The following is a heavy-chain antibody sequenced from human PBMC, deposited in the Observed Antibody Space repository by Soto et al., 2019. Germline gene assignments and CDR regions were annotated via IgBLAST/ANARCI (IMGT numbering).Heavy chain of an antibody. V-gene: IGHV1-18*01. CDR1: GYTFTRYG. D-gene: IGHD2-15*01. CDR2: ISAYNGNT. Sequence: ASVKVSCKASGYTFTRYGISWVRQAPGQGLEWMGWISAYNGNTNYAQKFQGRVTMTRDTSTSTVYMELSSLRSEDTAVYYCARVYCSGGSCYGIDYWGQGTLVTVSS. CDR3: ARVYCSGGSCYGIDY. J-gene: IGHJ4*02.